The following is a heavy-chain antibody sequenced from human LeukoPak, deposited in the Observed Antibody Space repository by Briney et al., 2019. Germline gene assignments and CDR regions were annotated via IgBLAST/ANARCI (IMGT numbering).Heavy chain of an antibody. J-gene: IGHJ3*02. CDR2: IIPIFGTA. CDR1: GGTFSSYA. Sequence: GASVKVSCTASGGTFSSYAISWVRQAPGQGLEWMGGIIPIFGTANYAQKFQGRVTITADESTSTAYMELSSLRSEDTAVYYCARERGHDAFDIWGQGTMVTVSS. V-gene: IGHV1-69*13. CDR3: ARERGHDAFDI.